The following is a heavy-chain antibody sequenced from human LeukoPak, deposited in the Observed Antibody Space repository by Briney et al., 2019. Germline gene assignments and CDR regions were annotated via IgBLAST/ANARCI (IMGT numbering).Heavy chain of an antibody. CDR1: GGSISSSY. CDR3: ARVPRGYSYGSFDY. CDR2: IYYSGST. D-gene: IGHD5-18*01. Sequence: SETLSLTCTVSGGSISSSYWSWIRQPPGKGLEWIGYIYYSGSTNYNPSLKSRVTISVDTSKNQFSLKLSSVTAADTAVYYCARVPRGYSYGSFDYWGQGTLVTVSS. J-gene: IGHJ4*02. V-gene: IGHV4-59*01.